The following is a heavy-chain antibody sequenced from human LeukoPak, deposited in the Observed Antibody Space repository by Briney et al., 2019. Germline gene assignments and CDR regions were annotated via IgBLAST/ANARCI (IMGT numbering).Heavy chain of an antibody. D-gene: IGHD1-20*01. Sequence: SETLSLTCTVSGGSISSYYWSWIRQPPGKGLEWIGYIYYSGSTNYNPSLKSRVTISVDTSKNQFSLKLSSVTAADTAVYYCARDRYNWKWGSIFYDAFDIWGQGTMVTVSS. CDR2: IYYSGST. CDR3: ARDRYNWKWGSIFYDAFDI. V-gene: IGHV4-59*01. J-gene: IGHJ3*02. CDR1: GGSISSYY.